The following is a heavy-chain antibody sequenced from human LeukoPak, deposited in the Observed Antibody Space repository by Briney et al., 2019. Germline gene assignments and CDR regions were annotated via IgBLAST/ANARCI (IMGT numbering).Heavy chain of an antibody. Sequence: EPGGSLRLSCAASGFTFSSYWMSWVRQAPGKGLEWVADIKQDGSEKYYVDSVKGRFTISRDNAKNSLYLLMNSLRAEDTAVYYCARDSDRNMYSSGWYGFDYWGQGTLVTVSS. CDR2: IKQDGSEK. CDR3: ARDSDRNMYSSGWYGFDY. D-gene: IGHD6-19*01. J-gene: IGHJ4*02. CDR1: GFTFSSYW. V-gene: IGHV3-7*01.